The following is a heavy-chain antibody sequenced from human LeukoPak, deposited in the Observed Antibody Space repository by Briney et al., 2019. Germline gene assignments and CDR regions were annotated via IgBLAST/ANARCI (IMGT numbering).Heavy chain of an antibody. V-gene: IGHV4-34*01. CDR2: INHSGST. J-gene: IGHJ5*02. CDR3: ARRRMRGFGERNWFDP. Sequence: SETLSLTCSVYGGSFSGYYWSWIRQPPGKGLEWIGEINHSGSTNYNPSLKSRVTISVDTSKNQFSLKLSSVTAADTAVYYCARRRMRGFGERNWFDPWGQGTLVTVSS. D-gene: IGHD3-10*01. CDR1: GGSFSGYY.